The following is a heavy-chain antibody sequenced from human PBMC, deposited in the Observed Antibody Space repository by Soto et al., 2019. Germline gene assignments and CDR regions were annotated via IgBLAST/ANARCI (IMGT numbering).Heavy chain of an antibody. V-gene: IGHV4-39*01. D-gene: IGHD6-13*01. J-gene: IGHJ4*02. Sequence: QLQLQESGPGLVKPSETLSLTCTVSGASVSRSSYYWDWIRQPPGKGLEWIGSIYYTGSTYYNPSLKSRITISVDTSKNQFSLKLNSATAADTAVYYCARRSSNWYFDYWGQGTLVTVSS. CDR3: ARRSSNWYFDY. CDR2: IYYTGST. CDR1: GASVSRSSYY.